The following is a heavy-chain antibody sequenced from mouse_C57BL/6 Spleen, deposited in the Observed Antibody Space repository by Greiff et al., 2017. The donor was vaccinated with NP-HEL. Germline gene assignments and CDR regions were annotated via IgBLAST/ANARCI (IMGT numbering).Heavy chain of an antibody. D-gene: IGHD4-1*02. CDR2: IHPNSGST. CDR3: ASNWDWAMDY. CDR1: GYTFTSYW. V-gene: IGHV1-64*01. Sequence: QVQLQQPGAELVKPGASVKLSCKASGYTFTSYWMHWVKQRPGQGLEWIGMIHPNSGSTNYNEKFKSKATLTVDKSSSTAYMQLSSLTSEDAAFYYCASNWDWAMDYWGQGTSVTVAS. J-gene: IGHJ4*01.